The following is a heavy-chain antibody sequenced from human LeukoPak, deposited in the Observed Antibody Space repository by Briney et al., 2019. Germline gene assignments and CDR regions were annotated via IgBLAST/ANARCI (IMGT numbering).Heavy chain of an antibody. CDR3: ARTYYDFWSGYYTSWFDP. CDR1: GGSISSYY. CDR2: IYYSGST. V-gene: IGHV4-59*08. D-gene: IGHD3-3*01. Sequence: SETLSLTCTVSGGSISSYYWSWIRQPPGKGLEWIGHIYYSGSTNYNPSLKSRVTISVDTSKNQFSLKLSSVTAADTAVYYCARTYYDFWSGYYTSWFDPWGQGTLVTVFS. J-gene: IGHJ5*02.